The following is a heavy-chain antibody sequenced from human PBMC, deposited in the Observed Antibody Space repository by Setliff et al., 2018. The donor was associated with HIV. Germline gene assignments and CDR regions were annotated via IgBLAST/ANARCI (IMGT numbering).Heavy chain of an antibody. D-gene: IGHD3-22*01. V-gene: IGHV4-59*12. CDR2: IDYSGST. CDR3: ARGGGYDRSGYYPFDY. CDR1: GGSIGTYY. J-gene: IGHJ4*02. Sequence: SETLSLTCTVSGGSIGTYYWSWIRQPPGKGLEWIGYIDYSGSTNYNPSLKSRVTMSVDTSKNQFSLKLSSVTAADTAVYYCARGGGYDRSGYYPFDYWGQGTPVTVSS.